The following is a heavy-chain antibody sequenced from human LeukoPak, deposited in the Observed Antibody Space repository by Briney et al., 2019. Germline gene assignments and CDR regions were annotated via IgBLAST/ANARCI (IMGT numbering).Heavy chain of an antibody. D-gene: IGHD2-8*01. CDR1: GYTFTGYY. CDR3: ARHTLQWDAFDI. J-gene: IGHJ3*02. Sequence: ASVKVSCKASGYTFTGYYIHWVRQAPGQGLEWMGWINPNSGGTNYAQKFQGRVTMTRDTSTSTVYMELSSLRSEDTAVYYCARHTLQWDAFDIWGQGTMVTVSS. CDR2: INPNSGGT. V-gene: IGHV1-2*02.